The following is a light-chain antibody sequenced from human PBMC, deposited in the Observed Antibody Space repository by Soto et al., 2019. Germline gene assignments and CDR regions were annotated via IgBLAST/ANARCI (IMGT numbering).Light chain of an antibody. V-gene: IGKV3-20*01. CDR3: QQYGGSAGT. Sequence: EIVLTKSPGTLSLSPGERATLSCRASQSVSSNYLAWYHQKPGQAPRLLIYGASSRATGIPDRFSGSGSGTDFTLTFSRLELEDVGVYYCQQYGGSAGTFGQGAKVEI. CDR2: GAS. J-gene: IGKJ1*01. CDR1: QSVSSNY.